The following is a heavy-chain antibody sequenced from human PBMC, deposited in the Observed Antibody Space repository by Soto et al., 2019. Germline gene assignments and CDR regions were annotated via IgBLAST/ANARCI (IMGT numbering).Heavy chain of an antibody. J-gene: IGHJ6*02. D-gene: IGHD1-26*01. CDR3: AKGSGSGSYFYYYYYYGMDV. V-gene: IGHV3-30*18. Sequence: PGGSLRLSCAASGFTFSSYGMHWVRQAPGKGLEWVAVISYDGSNKYYADSVKGRFTISRDNSKNTLYLQMNSLRAEDTAVYYCAKGSGSGSYFYYYYYYGMDVWGQGTTVTVSS. CDR1: GFTFSSYG. CDR2: ISYDGSNK.